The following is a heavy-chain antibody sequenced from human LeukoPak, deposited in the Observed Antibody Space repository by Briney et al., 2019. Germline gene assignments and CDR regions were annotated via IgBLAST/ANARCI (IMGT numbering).Heavy chain of an antibody. D-gene: IGHD4-23*01. CDR3: ARGEITVVTPRNYYYGMDV. CDR1: GFTFSSYE. Sequence: GGSLRLSCAASGFTFSSYEMNWVRQAPGKGLEWVSYISSSGSTIYYADSVKGRFTISRDNAKNSLYLQMNSLRAEDTAVYYCARGEITVVTPRNYYYGMDVWGQGTTVTVSS. CDR2: ISSSGSTI. J-gene: IGHJ6*02. V-gene: IGHV3-48*03.